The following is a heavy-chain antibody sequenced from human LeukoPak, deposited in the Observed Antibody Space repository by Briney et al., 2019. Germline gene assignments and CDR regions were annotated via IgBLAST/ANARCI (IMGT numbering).Heavy chain of an antibody. V-gene: IGHV3-53*01. CDR1: GFTVSSNY. CDR3: VGAIQQEI. CDR2: IYSGGST. Sequence: QAGGSLRLSCAASGFTVSSNYMSWVRQAPGKGLEWVSVIYSGGSTYYTDSVKGRFAISRDNAENSLYLQMNNLRNEDAAVYYCVGAIQQEIWGRGTLVTVSS. J-gene: IGHJ4*02. D-gene: IGHD5-18*01.